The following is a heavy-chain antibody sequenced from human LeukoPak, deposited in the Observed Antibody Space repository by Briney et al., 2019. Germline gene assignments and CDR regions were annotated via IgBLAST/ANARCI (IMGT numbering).Heavy chain of an antibody. CDR3: ARVLYGYDSSGYPFDY. Sequence: VASVKVSCKASGYTFTGYYMHWVRQAPGQGLEWMGWINPNSGGTNYAQKFQGRVTMTRDTSISTAYMELSRLRSDDTAVYYCARVLYGYDSSGYPFDYWGQGTLVTVSS. V-gene: IGHV1-2*02. D-gene: IGHD3-22*01. CDR1: GYTFTGYY. CDR2: INPNSGGT. J-gene: IGHJ4*02.